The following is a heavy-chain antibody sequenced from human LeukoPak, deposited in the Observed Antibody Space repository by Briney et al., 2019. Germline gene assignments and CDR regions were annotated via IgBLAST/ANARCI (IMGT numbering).Heavy chain of an antibody. CDR1: GGSISSYY. CDR2: INHSGST. CDR3: ARTKVRGRFDY. J-gene: IGHJ4*02. D-gene: IGHD3-10*01. Sequence: SETLSLTCTVSGGSISSYYWSWIRQPPGKGLEWIGEINHSGSTNYNPSLKSRVAISVDTSKNQFSLKPSSVTAADTAVYYCARTKVRGRFDYWGQGTLVTVSS. V-gene: IGHV4-34*01.